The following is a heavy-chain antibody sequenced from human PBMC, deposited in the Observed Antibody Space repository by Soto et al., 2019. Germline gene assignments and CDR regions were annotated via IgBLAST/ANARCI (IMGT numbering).Heavy chain of an antibody. D-gene: IGHD1-7*01. V-gene: IGHV3-23*01. CDR1: GFTFTSHA. Sequence: EVQLLESGGGLVQPGGSLRLSCAASGFTFTSHAMTWVRQAPGEGLEWVSGISGSGAGTYYADSVKGRFTISRDISKNTLYLQMNSLRAKDTALYYCARGTGTSLSYFDFWGQGTLVSVSS. CDR3: ARGTGTSLSYFDF. J-gene: IGHJ4*02. CDR2: ISGSGAGT.